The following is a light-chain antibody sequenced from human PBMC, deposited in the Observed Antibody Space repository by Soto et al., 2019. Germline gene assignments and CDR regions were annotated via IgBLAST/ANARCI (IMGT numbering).Light chain of an antibody. CDR2: EVS. CDR1: SSDVGAYNY. Sequence: QSVLTQPASVSGSPGQSITISCTGTSSDVGAYNYVSWYQQYPGEAPKLIIYEVSNRPSGVSNPFSGSTSGNTASLTISGLQAEDEADYYCSSYRTNTAVVFGGGTKVTVL. J-gene: IGLJ2*01. V-gene: IGLV2-14*01. CDR3: SSYRTNTAVV.